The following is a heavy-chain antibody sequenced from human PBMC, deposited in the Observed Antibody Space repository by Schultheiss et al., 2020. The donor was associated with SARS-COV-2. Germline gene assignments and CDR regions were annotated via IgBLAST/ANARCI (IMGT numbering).Heavy chain of an antibody. J-gene: IGHJ3*02. CDR1: GGSISSYY. CDR2: IYTSGST. CDR3: ARDSTIFGVVIPHAFDI. D-gene: IGHD3-3*01. Sequence: SQTLSLTCTVSGGSISSYYWSWIRQPAGKGLEWIGRIYTSGSTNYNPSLKSRVTMSVDTSKIQFSLKLSSVTAADTAVYYCARDSTIFGVVIPHAFDIWGHGAMGTVAS. V-gene: IGHV4-4*07.